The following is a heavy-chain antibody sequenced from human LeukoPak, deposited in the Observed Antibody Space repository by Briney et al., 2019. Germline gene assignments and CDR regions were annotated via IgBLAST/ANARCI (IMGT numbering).Heavy chain of an antibody. CDR1: GDSISSGSYY. Sequence: PSETLSLTCTVSGDSISSGSYYWSWIRQPAGKGLEWIGEINHSGSTNYNPSLKSRVTISVDTSKNQFSLKLSSVTAADTAVYYCARGALFVRGITMVRGVRRRNWFDPWGQGTLVTVSS. D-gene: IGHD3-10*01. J-gene: IGHJ5*02. CDR2: INHSGST. V-gene: IGHV4-61*10. CDR3: ARGALFVRGITMVRGVRRRNWFDP.